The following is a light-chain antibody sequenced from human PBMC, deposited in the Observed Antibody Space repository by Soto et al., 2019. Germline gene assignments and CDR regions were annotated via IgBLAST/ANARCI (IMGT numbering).Light chain of an antibody. J-gene: IGKJ1*01. V-gene: IGKV3-15*01. CDR1: QSISIN. Sequence: ERVRQQSTYSRSVSPGDRATLSCRASQSISINLAWYQQKLGRAPRLLIYGASTRATGIPARFSGSGSGTDFTLTISSLQPEDVATYYCQKYDSDPRTFGQGTKVDIK. CDR3: QKYDSDPRT. CDR2: GAS.